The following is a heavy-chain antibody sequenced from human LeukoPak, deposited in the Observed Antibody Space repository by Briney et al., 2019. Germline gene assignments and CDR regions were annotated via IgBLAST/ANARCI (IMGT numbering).Heavy chain of an antibody. CDR1: GFTFSTFW. CDR3: VRDWGYDSSGYWQKYFDT. Sequence: PGGSLRLSCATSGFTFSTFWMHWVRQALGKGLVWVSRINHDGSSTNYADSVKGRFTISRDNAKNTLYLQMNSLRAEGTAVYYCVRDWGYDSSGYWQKYFDTWGQGTLVTVSS. D-gene: IGHD3-22*01. J-gene: IGHJ4*02. V-gene: IGHV3-74*01. CDR2: INHDGSST.